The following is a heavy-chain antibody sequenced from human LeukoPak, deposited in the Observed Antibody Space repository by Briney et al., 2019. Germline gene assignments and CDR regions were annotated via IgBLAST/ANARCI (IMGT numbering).Heavy chain of an antibody. Sequence: GGSLSLSCAASGFALSSYAMHWVPQAPGKGLEWVAVISYDGSNKYYADSVKGRFTISRDNSKNTLYLQMNSLRAEDTAVYYSARGVAAAAPFDYWGQGTLVTVSS. CDR3: ARGVAAAAPFDY. CDR2: ISYDGSNK. V-gene: IGHV3-30*04. D-gene: IGHD6-13*01. J-gene: IGHJ4*02. CDR1: GFALSSYA.